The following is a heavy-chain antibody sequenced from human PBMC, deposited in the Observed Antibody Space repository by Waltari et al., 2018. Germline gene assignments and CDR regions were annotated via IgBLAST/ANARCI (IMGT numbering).Heavy chain of an antibody. Sequence: QVQLVQSGAEVKKPGSSVKVSCKASGGTFSSYAISWVRQAPGQGLEWMGGIIPILGIANYAQKFQGRVTITADESTSTAYMELSSLRSEDMAVYYCARARIVSSPANHAFDIWGQGTMVTVSS. CDR2: IIPILGIA. V-gene: IGHV1-69*04. CDR3: ARARIVSSPANHAFDI. D-gene: IGHD6-13*01. CDR1: GGTFSSYA. J-gene: IGHJ3*02.